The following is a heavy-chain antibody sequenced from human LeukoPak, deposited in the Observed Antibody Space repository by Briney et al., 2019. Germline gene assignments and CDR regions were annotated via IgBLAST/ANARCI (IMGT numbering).Heavy chain of an antibody. Sequence: PGGSLRLSCAASGFTFSSYGMHWVRQAPGKGLVWVSRINSDGSSTSYADSVKGRFTISRDNAKNTLYLQMNSLRAEDTAVYYCARERQLWLLGYYYYCMDVWGKGTTVTTSS. V-gene: IGHV3-74*01. CDR1: GFTFSSYG. J-gene: IGHJ6*03. CDR3: ARERQLWLLGYYYYCMDV. CDR2: INSDGSST. D-gene: IGHD5-18*01.